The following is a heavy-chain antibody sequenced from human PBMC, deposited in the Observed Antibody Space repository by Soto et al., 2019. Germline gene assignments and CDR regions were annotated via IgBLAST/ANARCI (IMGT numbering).Heavy chain of an antibody. D-gene: IGHD2-2*01. CDR3: ARHVCSSTSCSPYFVF. J-gene: IGHJ4*02. Sequence: SETLCLTCTVAGGSSNGYDCSWIRQPPGKGLEWIAYIYYSGNSNYNPSLKSRVTISVDTSKNQFSLKVTSVTAADTAMYFCARHVCSSTSCSPYFVFWGQGTLVTVSS. V-gene: IGHV4-59*08. CDR1: GGSSNGYD. CDR2: IYYSGNS.